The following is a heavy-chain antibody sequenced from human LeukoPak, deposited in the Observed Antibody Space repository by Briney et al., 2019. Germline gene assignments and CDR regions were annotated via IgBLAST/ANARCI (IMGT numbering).Heavy chain of an antibody. D-gene: IGHD6-19*01. CDR1: GFTVSPSS. V-gene: IGHV3-66*01. J-gene: IGHJ6*02. CDR3: ARGQEQFSSPWQWGPRRKNFYYYGMDV. Sequence: GGSLRLSCAASGFTVSPSSMNWVRLGPGKGLEWVSVISSDGNTYYAASVKGRFTISRDNSRNTLSLQMHGLRADDTAVYYCARGQEQFSSPWQWGPRRKNFYYYGMDVWGQGTTVTVSS. CDR2: ISSDGNT.